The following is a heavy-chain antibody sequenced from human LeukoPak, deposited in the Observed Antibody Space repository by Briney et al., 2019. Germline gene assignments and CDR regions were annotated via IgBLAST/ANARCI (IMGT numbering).Heavy chain of an antibody. Sequence: PGGSLRLSCAASGFTFSSYAMSWARQAPGKGLEWVSAISGSGGSTYYADSVKGRFTISRDNSKNTLYLQMNSLRAEDTAVYYCAKLNDFWSGYSDYWGQGTLVTVSS. CDR2: ISGSGGST. D-gene: IGHD3-3*01. J-gene: IGHJ4*02. CDR3: AKLNDFWSGYSDY. V-gene: IGHV3-23*01. CDR1: GFTFSSYA.